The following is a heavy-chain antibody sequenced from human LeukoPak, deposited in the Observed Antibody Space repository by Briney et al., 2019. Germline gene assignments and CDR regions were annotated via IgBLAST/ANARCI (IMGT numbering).Heavy chain of an antibody. D-gene: IGHD1-26*01. V-gene: IGHV4-39*07. CDR3: ARDGILGAIDVPFVY. Sequence: PSETLSLTCAVSGDSSYSSIYYWAWVRQPPGKGLEWIGTIDYSGNTYYNPSLKSRATISTDTSRTQFSLNLSSVTAADTAVYYCARDGILGAIDVPFVYWGQGTLVTVSS. CDR1: GDSSYSSIYY. CDR2: IDYSGNT. J-gene: IGHJ4*02.